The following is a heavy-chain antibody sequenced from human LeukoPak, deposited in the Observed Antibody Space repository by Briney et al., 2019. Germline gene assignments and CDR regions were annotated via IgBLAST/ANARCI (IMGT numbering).Heavy chain of an antibody. CDR1: GGTFSSYA. D-gene: IGHD3-3*01. Sequence: EASVKVSCKASGGTFSSYAISWVRQAPGQGLEWMGGIIPIFGTANYAQKFQGRVTITADESTSTAYMELSSLRSEDTAVYYCARDSGETGFWSGSYFDYWGQGTLVTVSS. J-gene: IGHJ4*02. CDR2: IIPIFGTA. V-gene: IGHV1-69*13. CDR3: ARDSGETGFWSGSYFDY.